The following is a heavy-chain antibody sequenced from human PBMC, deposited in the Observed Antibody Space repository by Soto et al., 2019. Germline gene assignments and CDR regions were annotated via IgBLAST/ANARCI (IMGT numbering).Heavy chain of an antibody. Sequence: QVQLQESGPGLVKPSQTLSLTCTVSGGSINSGGYCWSWIRQHPVKGLDWIGCISYGGSTSYNPSLKHRVTISVDTSKNQFSLKLTSVTAADTAVYYCSRGILVWGQGALITVSS. CDR1: GGSINSGGYC. D-gene: IGHD5-18*01. J-gene: IGHJ4*02. CDR2: ISYGGST. V-gene: IGHV4-31*03. CDR3: SRGILV.